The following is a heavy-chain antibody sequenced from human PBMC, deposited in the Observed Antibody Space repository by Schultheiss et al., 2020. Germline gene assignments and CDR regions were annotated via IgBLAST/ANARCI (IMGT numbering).Heavy chain of an antibody. CDR3: ARDQAELDPDY. D-gene: IGHD6-13*01. Sequence: GGSLRLSCAASGFPFTSYAFNWVRQAPGKGLEWVSSVNGAGSKTFYADSVQGRFTIARDNSRNTLYLQMSSLRVEDTAIYYCARDQAELDPDYWGQGTLVTVSS. V-gene: IGHV3-23*01. CDR2: VNGAGSKT. J-gene: IGHJ4*02. CDR1: GFPFTSYA.